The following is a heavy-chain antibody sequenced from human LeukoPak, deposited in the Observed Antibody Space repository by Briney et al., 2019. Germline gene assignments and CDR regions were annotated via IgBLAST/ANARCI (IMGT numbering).Heavy chain of an antibody. CDR3: ARDPYGDYGPADY. CDR1: GFTFSTFA. CDR2: ISYDGSNK. D-gene: IGHD4-17*01. V-gene: IGHV3-30-3*01. Sequence: GGSLRLSCAASGFTFSTFAIHWVRQAPGKGLDWVAVISYDGSNKYYADSVKGRFTISRDNAKNSLYLQMNSLRAEDTAVYYCARDPYGDYGPADYWGQGTLVTVSS. J-gene: IGHJ4*02.